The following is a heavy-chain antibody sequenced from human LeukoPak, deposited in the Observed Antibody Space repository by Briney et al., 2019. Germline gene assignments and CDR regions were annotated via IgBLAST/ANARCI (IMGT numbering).Heavy chain of an antibody. V-gene: IGHV1-46*01. CDR2: IHPSGWST. Sequence: ASVKVSCKASGYTFTRYYMHWVRQATGRGLEWMGIIHPSGWSTSHAQKFQGRVTMTRDMSTSTVYMEVSSLSSEDTRVYYCARDSGNGFDYWGQGTLVTVSS. CDR3: ARDSGNGFDY. J-gene: IGHJ5*01. CDR1: GYTFTRYY.